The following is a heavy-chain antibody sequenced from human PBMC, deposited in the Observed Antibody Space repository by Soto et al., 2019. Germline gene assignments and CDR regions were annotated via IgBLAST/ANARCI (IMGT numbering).Heavy chain of an antibody. CDR2: INHSGST. D-gene: IGHD3-3*01. CDR1: GGSFSGYY. J-gene: IGHJ6*02. Sequence: PSETLSLTCAVYGGSFSGYYWSWIRQPPGKGLEWIGEINHSGSTNYNPSLKSRVTISVDTSKNQFSLKLSSVTAADTAAYYCARGLTYYDFWSGYNRHYYYGMDVWGQGTTVTVSS. V-gene: IGHV4-34*01. CDR3: ARGLTYYDFWSGYNRHYYYGMDV.